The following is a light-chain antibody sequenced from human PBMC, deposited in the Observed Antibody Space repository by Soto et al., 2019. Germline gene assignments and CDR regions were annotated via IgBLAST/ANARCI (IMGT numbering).Light chain of an antibody. CDR2: DAA. J-gene: IGKJ4*01. V-gene: IGKV1-33*01. Sequence: DIQMTQSPSSLSASVGDRVTITCRASQTIGDYLSWYQQKPGKAPKLLIYDAANLETGVPSRFSGSGSGTDFTFIISSLQPEDIAIYYCQQYDNVPLTFGGGTKVDIK. CDR1: QTIGDY. CDR3: QQYDNVPLT.